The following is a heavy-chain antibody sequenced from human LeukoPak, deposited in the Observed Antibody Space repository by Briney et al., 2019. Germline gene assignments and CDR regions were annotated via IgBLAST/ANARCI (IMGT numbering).Heavy chain of an antibody. CDR2: IYHSGST. J-gene: IGHJ4*02. CDR1: GYSISRGYY. CDR3: ARLIYCTNGVCYKGYFDY. Sequence: PSETLSLTCAVSGYSISRGYYWGWIRQPPGKGLEWIGSIYHSGSTYYNPSLKSRVTISVDTSKNQFSLKLSSVTAADTAVHYCARLIYCTNGVCYKGYFDYWGQGSLVTVSS. V-gene: IGHV4-38-2*01. D-gene: IGHD2-8*01.